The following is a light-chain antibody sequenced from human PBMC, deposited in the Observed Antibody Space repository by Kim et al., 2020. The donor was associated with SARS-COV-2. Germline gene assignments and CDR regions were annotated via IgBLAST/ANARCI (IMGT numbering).Light chain of an antibody. CDR1: EDLNTY. CDR2: AAT. V-gene: IGKV1-39*01. J-gene: IGKJ5*01. CDR3: QQSYDTPI. Sequence: DSQMTQSPSSLSASVGDRVTITCRTSEDLNTYMNWYQQKPGKAPKLLIYAATTLQDGVPSRFSGNTSGTYFTLTINSLQPDDFANYYCQQSYDTPIFGQGTRLEIK.